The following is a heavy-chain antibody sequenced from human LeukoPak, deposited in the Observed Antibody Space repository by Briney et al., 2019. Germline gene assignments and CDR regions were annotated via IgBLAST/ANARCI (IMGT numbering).Heavy chain of an antibody. Sequence: KPSETLSLTCTVSGGSISSYYWSWIRQPPGKGLEWIGYIYYSGSTNYNPSLKSRVTISVDTSKNQFSLKLSSVTAADTAVYYCARLYGGNSQGRYFDYWGQGTLVTVSS. CDR1: GGSISSYY. V-gene: IGHV4-59*01. D-gene: IGHD4-23*01. J-gene: IGHJ4*02. CDR2: IYYSGST. CDR3: ARLYGGNSQGRYFDY.